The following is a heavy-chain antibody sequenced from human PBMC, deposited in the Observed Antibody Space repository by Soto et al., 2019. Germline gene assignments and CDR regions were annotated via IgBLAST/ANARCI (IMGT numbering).Heavy chain of an antibody. CDR1: GYTFTSYD. D-gene: IGHD3-9*01. V-gene: IGHV1-8*01. CDR2: MNPNSGNT. Sequence: QMQLVQSGAEVKKPGASVKVSCKASGYTFTSYDINWVRQATGQGLEWMGWMNPNSGNTGYAQKFQGRVTMTRNTSISTAYMELSSLRSEDTAVYYCARGYYDILTGYYPPDYWGQGTLVTVSS. J-gene: IGHJ4*02. CDR3: ARGYYDILTGYYPPDY.